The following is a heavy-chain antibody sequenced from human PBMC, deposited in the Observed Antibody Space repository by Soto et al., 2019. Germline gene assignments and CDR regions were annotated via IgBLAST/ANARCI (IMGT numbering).Heavy chain of an antibody. Sequence: QVQLVQSGAEVKKPGSSVKVSCKASGGTFSSYAISWVRQAPGQGLEWMGGIIPIFGTANYVQKFQGRVTITADESTSTAYMELSSLRSEDTAVYYCARGVGLQSIAGPLYYYGMDVWGQGTTVTVSS. D-gene: IGHD1-26*01. CDR2: IIPIFGTA. J-gene: IGHJ6*02. CDR1: GGTFSSYA. V-gene: IGHV1-69*12. CDR3: ARGVGLQSIAGPLYYYGMDV.